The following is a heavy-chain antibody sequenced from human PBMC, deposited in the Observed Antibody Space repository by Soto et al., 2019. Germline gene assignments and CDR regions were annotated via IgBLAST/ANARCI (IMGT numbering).Heavy chain of an antibody. V-gene: IGHV1-18*01. CDR2: ISAYNGNT. D-gene: IGHD2-2*01. J-gene: IGHJ1*01. CDR1: GYTFTSYG. Sequence: ASVKVSCKASGYTFTSYGISWVRLAPGQGLEWMGWISAYNGNTNYAQKLQGRVTMTTDTSTSTAYMELRSLRSDDTAVYYCARDPIYCSSTSCPEYFQHWGQGTLVTVSS. CDR3: ARDPIYCSSTSCPEYFQH.